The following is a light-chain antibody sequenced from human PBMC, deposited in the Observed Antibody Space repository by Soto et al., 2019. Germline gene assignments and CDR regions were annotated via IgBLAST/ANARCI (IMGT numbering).Light chain of an antibody. Sequence: DIQMTQSPSSLSASVGDRVTITCRASQGIRNDLGWYQQRPGKAPKRLIYAASTLQSGVPSRFSGSGSGTDFTLTISSLQPEDVATYYCQKYNRPVTFGGGTKVDIK. CDR2: AAS. CDR1: QGIRND. CDR3: QKYNRPVT. V-gene: IGKV1-27*01. J-gene: IGKJ4*01.